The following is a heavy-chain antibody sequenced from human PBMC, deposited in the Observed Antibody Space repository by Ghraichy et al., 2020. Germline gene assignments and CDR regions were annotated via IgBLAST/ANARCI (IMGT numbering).Heavy chain of an antibody. V-gene: IGHV1-18*01. CDR2: ISAYNGNT. CDR3: ARDFTTDLNGYYYYYGMDV. Sequence: ASAKVSCKASGYTFTSYGISWVRQAPGQGLEWMGWISAYNGNTNYAQKLQGRVTMTTDTSTSTAYMELRSLRSDDTAVYYCARDFTTDLNGYYYYYGMDVWGQGTTVTVSS. CDR1: GYTFTSYG. D-gene: IGHD1-1*01. J-gene: IGHJ6*02.